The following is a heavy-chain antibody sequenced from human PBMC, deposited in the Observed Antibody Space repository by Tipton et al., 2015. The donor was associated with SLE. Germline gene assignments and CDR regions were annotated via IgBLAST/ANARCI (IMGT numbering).Heavy chain of an antibody. V-gene: IGHV4-59*11. Sequence: TLSLTCTVSGGSISSHYWSWIRQPPGKGLEWIGYIYYSGSTNYNPSLKSRVTISVDTSKNQFSLKLGSVTAADTAVYYCARALSGYYFDYWGQGTLVTVSS. D-gene: IGHD3-10*01. CDR1: GGSISSHY. CDR3: ARALSGYYFDY. J-gene: IGHJ4*02. CDR2: IYYSGST.